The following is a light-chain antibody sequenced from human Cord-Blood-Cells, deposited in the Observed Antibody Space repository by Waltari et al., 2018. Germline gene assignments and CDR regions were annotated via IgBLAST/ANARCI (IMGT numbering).Light chain of an antibody. CDR3: AAWDDSLNGWV. CDR1: SSNIGSNT. J-gene: IGLJ3*02. V-gene: IGLV1-44*01. Sequence: QSVLTQPPSASGTPGQSVTNSCSGSSSNIGSNTVNWSQQLPGTAPQLLIYSNNQRPSGVPDRFSGSKSGTSASLAISGLQSEDEADYYCAAWDDSLNGWVFGGGTKLTVL. CDR2: SNN.